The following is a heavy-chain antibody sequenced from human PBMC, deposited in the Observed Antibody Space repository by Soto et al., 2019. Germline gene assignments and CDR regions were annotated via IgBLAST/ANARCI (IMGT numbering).Heavy chain of an antibody. Sequence: PGGSLRLSCVTSGFPFDSYGIHWVRRAPGKGLEWVATIGFAGNNKYYADSVKGRFTISRDNSKNTLYLQMNSLRAEDTAVYYCAKDVARYCSGGSCSVYWGQGTLVTVSS. CDR1: GFPFDSYG. J-gene: IGHJ4*02. CDR2: IGFAGNNK. CDR3: AKDVARYCSGGSCSVY. V-gene: IGHV3-30*02. D-gene: IGHD2-15*01.